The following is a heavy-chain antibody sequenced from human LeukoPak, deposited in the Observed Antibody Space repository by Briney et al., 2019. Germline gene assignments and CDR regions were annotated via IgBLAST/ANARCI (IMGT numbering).Heavy chain of an antibody. J-gene: IGHJ4*02. D-gene: IGHD3-10*01. V-gene: IGHV4-38-2*01. CDR3: ARGGPGSHFDY. CDR2: TYHSGST. CDR1: GYSISSGYY. Sequence: SETLPLTCAVSGYSISSGYYWGWIRQPPGKGLEWIGSTYHSGSTYYNPSLKSRVTISVDTSKNQFSLKLSSVTAADTAVYYCARGGPGSHFDYWGQGTLVTVSS.